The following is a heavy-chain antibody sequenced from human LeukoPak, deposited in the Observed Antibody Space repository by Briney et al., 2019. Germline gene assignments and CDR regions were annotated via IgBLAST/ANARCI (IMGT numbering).Heavy chain of an antibody. CDR1: GGSFSGYY. D-gene: IGHD3-22*01. V-gene: IGHV4-34*01. J-gene: IGHJ6*03. Sequence: SETLSLTCRVYGGSFSGYYWSWIRQSPGRRLEWLGEINHSGSTNYHPSLRSRLTISVDKSNNKFSLNMTSVTAADTAVYYCARHYYDSSGYIYYYYYMDVWGKGTTVTISS. CDR3: ARHYYDSSGYIYYYYYMDV. CDR2: INHSGST.